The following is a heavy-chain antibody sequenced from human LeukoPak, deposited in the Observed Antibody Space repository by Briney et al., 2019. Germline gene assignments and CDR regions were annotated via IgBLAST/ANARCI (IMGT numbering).Heavy chain of an antibody. J-gene: IGHJ4*02. CDR2: ISSGSTYI. CDR1: EFTFSTYS. CDR3: AKDRGSWCIDY. V-gene: IGHV3-21*01. D-gene: IGHD2-8*01. Sequence: GGSLRLSCAASEFTFSTYSMNWVRQAPGKGLEWVSSISSGSTYIYYADSVKGRFTISRDNSKNTLYLQMNSLRAEDTAVYYCAKDRGSWCIDYWGQGTLVTVSS.